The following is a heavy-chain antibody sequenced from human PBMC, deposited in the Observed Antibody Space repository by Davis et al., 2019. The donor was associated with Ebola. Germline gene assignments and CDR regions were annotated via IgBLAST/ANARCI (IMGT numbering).Heavy chain of an antibody. V-gene: IGHV4-59*01. CDR2: IYYSGST. CDR3: ASLRGGDLGLFDY. CDR1: GGSISSYY. Sequence: PSETLSLTCTVSGGSISSYYWSWIRQPPGKGLEWIGYIYYSGSTNYNPSLKSRVTISVDTSKNQFSLKLSSVTAADTAVYYCASLRGGDLGLFDYWGQGTLVTVSS. J-gene: IGHJ4*02. D-gene: IGHD2-21*02.